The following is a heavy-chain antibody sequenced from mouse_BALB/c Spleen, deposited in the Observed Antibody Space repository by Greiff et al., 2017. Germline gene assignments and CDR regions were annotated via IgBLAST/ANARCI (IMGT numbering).Heavy chain of an antibody. CDR1: GYSITSDYA. J-gene: IGHJ4*01. D-gene: IGHD1-1*01. Sequence: EVQLVESGPGLVKPSQSLSLTCTVTGYSITSDYAWNWIRQFPGNKLEWMGYISHRGSTSYNPSLKSRISITRDTSKNQFFLQLNSVTTEDTATYYCARAPEDYYGSSYGDAMDYWGQGTSVTVSS. CDR2: ISHRGST. CDR3: ARAPEDYYGSSYGDAMDY. V-gene: IGHV3-2*02.